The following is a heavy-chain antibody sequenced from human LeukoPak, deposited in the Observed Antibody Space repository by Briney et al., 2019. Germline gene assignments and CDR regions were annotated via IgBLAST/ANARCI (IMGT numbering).Heavy chain of an antibody. J-gene: IGHJ4*02. CDR1: GGSISSYY. Sequence: PSETLSLTCTVSGGSISSYYWSWVRQPPGKGLEWIGEIYHSGSTNYNPSLKSRVTISVDKSKNQFSLKLSSVTAADTAVYYCASLTSGYYPSFDYWGQGTLVTVSS. V-gene: IGHV4-4*02. CDR2: IYHSGST. D-gene: IGHD3-22*01. CDR3: ASLTSGYYPSFDY.